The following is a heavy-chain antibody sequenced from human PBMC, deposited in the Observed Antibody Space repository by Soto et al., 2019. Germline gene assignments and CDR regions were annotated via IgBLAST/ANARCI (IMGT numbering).Heavy chain of an antibody. CDR2: IKSKADGGTT. D-gene: IGHD2-2*01. CDR1: GFTFSNAW. CDR3: TTWTYPGPA. J-gene: IGHJ3*01. Sequence: EVPLVESGGGLVKPGGSLTLSCAASGFTFSNAWMNWVRQAPGKGLEWVGRIKSKADGGTTDYVAPVKGRFTISRDDSKNTLFLQISSLKTEDTAVYYCTTWTYPGPAWGQGTMVTVSS. V-gene: IGHV3-15*07.